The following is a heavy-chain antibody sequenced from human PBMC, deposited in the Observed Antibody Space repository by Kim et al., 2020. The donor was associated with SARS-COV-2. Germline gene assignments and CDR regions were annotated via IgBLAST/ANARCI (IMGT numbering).Heavy chain of an antibody. CDR2: ISHDGGNK. CDR3: ARDWNLGFCSGTNCYRGGFDY. Sequence: GGSLRLSCEASGVIFSSYAMHWVRQTPGKGLEWVAAISHDGGNKYYADSVKGRFTISRDNSKNTLYLQMDSVGAEDTAVYYCARDWNLGFCSGTNCYRGGFDYWGQGTLVTVSS. J-gene: IGHJ4*02. D-gene: IGHD2-2*02. V-gene: IGHV3-30-3*01. CDR1: GVIFSSYA.